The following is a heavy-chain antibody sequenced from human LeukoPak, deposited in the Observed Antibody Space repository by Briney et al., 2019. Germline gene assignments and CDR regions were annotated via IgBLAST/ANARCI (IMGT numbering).Heavy chain of an antibody. CDR2: ISSSGSTI. CDR1: AFTLSNYA. D-gene: IGHD3-10*01. CDR3: ARGAMVRGGTDAFDI. Sequence: GGSLRLSCAGSAFTLSNYAINWVRQAPGKGPEWLSYISSSGSTILYADSVKGRFTISIDNAKNSLYLQMNSLRAEDTAVYYCARGAMVRGGTDAFDIWGQGTMVTVSS. V-gene: IGHV3-48*01. J-gene: IGHJ3*02.